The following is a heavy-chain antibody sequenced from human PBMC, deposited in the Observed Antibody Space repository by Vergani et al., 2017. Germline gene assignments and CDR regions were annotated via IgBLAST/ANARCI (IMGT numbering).Heavy chain of an antibody. J-gene: IGHJ4*02. D-gene: IGHD5-24*01. Sequence: QVQLVESGGGVVQPGRSLRLSCAASGFTFSSYAMHWVRQAPGKGLEWVAVISYDGSNKYYADSVKGRFTISRDNSKKTLYLQMNSLRAEDTAVYYCARAERWLQLYGDYWGQGTLVTVSS. CDR1: GFTFSSYA. V-gene: IGHV3-30*01. CDR2: ISYDGSNK. CDR3: ARAERWLQLYGDY.